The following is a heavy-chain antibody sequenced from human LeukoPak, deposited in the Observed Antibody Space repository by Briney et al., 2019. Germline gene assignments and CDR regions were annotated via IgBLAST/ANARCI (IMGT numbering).Heavy chain of an antibody. V-gene: IGHV4-4*07. Sequence: SETLSLTCTVSGGSISSYYWSWIRQPAGKGLEWIGRIYTSGSTNYNPSLKSRVTMSVDTSKNQFSLKLSSVTAADTAVYYCARGTLGYCSGRGCYYYMDVWGKGTTVTIPS. CDR3: ARGTLGYCSGRGCYYYMDV. J-gene: IGHJ6*03. CDR2: IYTSGST. D-gene: IGHD2-15*01. CDR1: GGSISSYY.